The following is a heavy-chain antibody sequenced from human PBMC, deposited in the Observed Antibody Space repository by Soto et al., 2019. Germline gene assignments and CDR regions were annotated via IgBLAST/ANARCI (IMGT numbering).Heavy chain of an antibody. V-gene: IGHV3-23*01. CDR1: GFTFSSYA. Sequence: GSLILSCAASGFTFSSYAMSWVRQAPGKGLEWVSAISGSGGSTYYADSVKGRFTISRDNSKNTLYLQMKSLRAEDTAVYYCAKDRGGYDDSSGLESAFHSWCQGTTVTVSS. CDR3: AKDRGGYDDSSGLESAFHS. D-gene: IGHD3-22*01. CDR2: ISGSGGST. J-gene: IGHJ6*02.